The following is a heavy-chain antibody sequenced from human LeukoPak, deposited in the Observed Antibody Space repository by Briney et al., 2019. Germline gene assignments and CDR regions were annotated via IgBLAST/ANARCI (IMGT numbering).Heavy chain of an antibody. J-gene: IGHJ4*02. CDR1: GFTFSSHG. Sequence: PGGSLRLSCVASGFTFSSHGMNWVRQAPGKGVEWVSGIIPSGHTTYYADSVRGRFTISRDNSRNTVYLQMSSLRAEDTAVYYCAKDDRWLQFCCWGQGTLVTVSA. D-gene: IGHD5-24*01. V-gene: IGHV3-23*01. CDR2: IIPSGHTT. CDR3: AKDDRWLQFCC.